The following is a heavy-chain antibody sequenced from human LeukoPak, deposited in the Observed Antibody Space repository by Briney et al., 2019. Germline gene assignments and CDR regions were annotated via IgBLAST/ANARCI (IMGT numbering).Heavy chain of an antibody. Sequence: GGSPRLSCAASGFTFTSHAMSWVRQAPGKGLEWVSSISVRGTTYYADSVKGRFTMSRDNSKNTLDLQMNTLSAEDTAVYYCAKETRRGYSYGYFDSWGQGTLVTDSS. CDR1: GFTFTSHA. D-gene: IGHD5-18*01. J-gene: IGHJ4*02. V-gene: IGHV3-23*01. CDR3: AKETRRGYSYGYFDS. CDR2: ISVRGTT.